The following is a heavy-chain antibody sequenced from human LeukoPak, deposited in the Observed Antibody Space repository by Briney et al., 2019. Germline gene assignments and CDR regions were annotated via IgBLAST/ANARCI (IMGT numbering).Heavy chain of an antibody. CDR2: INHSGNT. CDR3: ARTHYYGSGSAIDY. D-gene: IGHD3-10*01. J-gene: IGHJ4*02. Sequence: SETLSLTCAVYGGSFSGYYWSWIRQPPDMGLEWIGEINHSGNTNYNPSLKSRATISVDTSKNQFSLKLSSVTAADTAVYYRARTHYYGSGSAIDYWGQGTLVTVSS. CDR1: GGSFSGYY. V-gene: IGHV4-34*01.